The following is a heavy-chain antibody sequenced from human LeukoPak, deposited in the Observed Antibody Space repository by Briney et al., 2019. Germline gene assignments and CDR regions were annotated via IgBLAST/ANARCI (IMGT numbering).Heavy chain of an antibody. J-gene: IGHJ4*02. CDR2: IIPIFGTA. D-gene: IGHD3-22*01. V-gene: IGHV1-69*06. Sequence: SSVKVSCKASAGTFSSYAISWVPQAPGQGLEWMGRIIPIFGTANYAQKFQGRVTITADKSTSTAYMELSSLRSEDTAVYYCARDGYYYDSSGTPPDYWGQGTLVTVSS. CDR3: ARDGYYYDSSGTPPDY. CDR1: AGTFSSYA.